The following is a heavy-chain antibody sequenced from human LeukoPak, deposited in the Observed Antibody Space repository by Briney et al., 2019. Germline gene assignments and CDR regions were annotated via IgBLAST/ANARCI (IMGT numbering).Heavy chain of an antibody. CDR3: TTGGAGSDYGDSNDAFDI. J-gene: IGHJ3*02. CDR1: GFTFSNAW. Sequence: GGSLRLSCAASGFTFSNAWVSWVRQAPGKGLEWVGRIKSKTDGGTTDYAAPVKGRFTISRDDSKNTLYLQMNSLKTEDTAVYYCTTGGAGSDYGDSNDAFDIWGQGTMVTVSS. CDR2: IKSKTDGGTT. V-gene: IGHV3-15*01. D-gene: IGHD4-17*01.